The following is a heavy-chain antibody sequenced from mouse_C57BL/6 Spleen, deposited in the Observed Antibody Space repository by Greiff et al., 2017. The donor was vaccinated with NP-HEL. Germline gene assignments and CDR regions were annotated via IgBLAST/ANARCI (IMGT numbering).Heavy chain of an antibody. J-gene: IGHJ2*01. CDR2: INPSSGYT. D-gene: IGHD2-4*01. CDR3: ARDDYDY. Sequence: QVHVKQSGAELARPGASVKMSCKASGYTFTSYTMHWVKQRPGQGLEWIGYINPSSGYTKYNQKFKSKATLTVDKPSSTAYMQLSSLTSEDSAVYYCARDDYDYWGQGTTLTVSS. CDR1: GYTFTSYT. V-gene: IGHV1-4*01.